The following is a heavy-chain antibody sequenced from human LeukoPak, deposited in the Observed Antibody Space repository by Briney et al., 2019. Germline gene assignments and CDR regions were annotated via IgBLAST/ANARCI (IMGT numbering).Heavy chain of an antibody. D-gene: IGHD3-10*01. J-gene: IGHJ4*02. Sequence: GGSLRLSCAASGFTFSSYAMHWVRQAPGKGLEWVAVISYDGSNKYYADSVKGRFTISRDNSKNTLYLQMNSLRAEDTAVYYCARLGSSVSENLFDYWGQGTLVTVSS. CDR3: ARLGSSVSENLFDY. V-gene: IGHV3-30-3*01. CDR2: ISYDGSNK. CDR1: GFTFSSYA.